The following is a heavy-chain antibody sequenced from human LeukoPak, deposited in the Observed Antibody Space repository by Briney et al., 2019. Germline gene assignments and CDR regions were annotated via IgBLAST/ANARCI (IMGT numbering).Heavy chain of an antibody. CDR3: ARESTEVTPGY. CDR1: GLTLSNFW. Sequence: WGSLRLSCAASGLTLSNFWMSWGRQAPGKRLGWVANMERDGSEKNYVDAVKGRFTISRDKARNTLFLQMTSLRGADTAVYYCARESTEVTPGYWGQGTLVTVSS. J-gene: IGHJ4*02. V-gene: IGHV3-7*01. CDR2: MERDGSEK. D-gene: IGHD4-23*01.